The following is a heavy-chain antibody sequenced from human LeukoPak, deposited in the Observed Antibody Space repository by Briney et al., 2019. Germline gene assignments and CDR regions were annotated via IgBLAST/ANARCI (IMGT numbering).Heavy chain of an antibody. CDR3: ARDSYYYDSSGYYFPGGFDY. CDR1: GGSISSSS. CDR2: ISSRSRTI. D-gene: IGHD3-22*01. Sequence: ETLSLTCTVSGGSISSSSYYWGWIRQPPGKGLEWVSYISSRSRTIYYADSVKGRFTISRDNAKNSLYLQMNSLRAEDTAVYYSARDSYYYDSSGYYFPGGFDYWGQGTMVTVSS. J-gene: IGHJ4*02. V-gene: IGHV3-48*01.